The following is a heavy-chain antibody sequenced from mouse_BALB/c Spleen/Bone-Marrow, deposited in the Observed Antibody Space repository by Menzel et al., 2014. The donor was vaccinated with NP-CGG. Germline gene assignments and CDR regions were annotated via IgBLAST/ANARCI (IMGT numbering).Heavy chain of an antibody. V-gene: IGHV14-3*02. Sequence: EVQLQQSGAELVKPGASVKLSCTASGCNIKDTYMHWVKQRPEQGLEWIARIDPANGNTKYDPKFQGKATITADTSPNTAYLQLSSLTSEDTAVYYCARGDYGAFAYWGQGTLVTVSA. D-gene: IGHD2-4*01. J-gene: IGHJ3*01. CDR3: ARGDYGAFAY. CDR1: GCNIKDTY. CDR2: IDPANGNT.